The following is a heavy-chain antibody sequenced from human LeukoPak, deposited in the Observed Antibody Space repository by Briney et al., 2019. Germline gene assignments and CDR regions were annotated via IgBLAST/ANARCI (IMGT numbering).Heavy chain of an antibody. CDR3: PRHSYGWSEGTY. V-gene: IGHV3-7*03. CDR2: IKQDGREK. J-gene: IGHJ4*02. CDR1: GFTFRNYW. D-gene: IGHD6-19*01. Sequence: GGSLRLSCAASGFTFRNYWMTWVRQAPGRGLEWVGNIKQDGREKNYVDSVKGRFSISRDNAQNSLYLQMNSLSAEDTAVYYSPRHSYGWSEGTYWGQGTLVTVTS.